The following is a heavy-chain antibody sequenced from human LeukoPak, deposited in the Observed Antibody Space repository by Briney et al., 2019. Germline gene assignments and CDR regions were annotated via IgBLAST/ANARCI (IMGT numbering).Heavy chain of an antibody. Sequence: PGGSLRLSCAASGFTFSSYWMSWVRQAPGKGLEWVANIKQDGSEKYYVDSVKGRFTISRDNAKNSLYLQMNSMRAEDTAVYYCARDWMGFGDLLLVTNYDAFDIWGQGTMVTVSS. CDR3: ARDWMGFGDLLLVTNYDAFDI. D-gene: IGHD3-10*01. J-gene: IGHJ3*02. V-gene: IGHV3-7*01. CDR1: GFTFSSYW. CDR2: IKQDGSEK.